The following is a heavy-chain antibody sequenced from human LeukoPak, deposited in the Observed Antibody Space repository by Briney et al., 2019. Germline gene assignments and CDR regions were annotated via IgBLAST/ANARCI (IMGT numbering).Heavy chain of an antibody. CDR2: IRYDGSNK. V-gene: IGHV3-30*02. Sequence: GGSLRLSCAASGFTFSSYGMHWVRQAPGKGLEWVAFIRYDGSNKYYADSVKGRFTTSRDNSKNTLYLQMNSLRAEDTAVYYCAKEDVSKAWFDPWGQGTLVTVSS. CDR1: GFTFSSYG. CDR3: AKEDVSKAWFDP. J-gene: IGHJ5*02. D-gene: IGHD4-11*01.